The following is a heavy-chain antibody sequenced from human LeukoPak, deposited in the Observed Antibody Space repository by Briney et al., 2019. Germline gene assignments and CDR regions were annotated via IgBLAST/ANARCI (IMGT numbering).Heavy chain of an antibody. CDR1: GFTFSSYW. CDR3: ARDGGTGGYFDWLPFDY. V-gene: IGHV3-7*01. Sequence: GGSLRLSCAASGFTFSSYWMSWVRQAPGKGLEWVANIKQDGSEKYYVDSVKGRFTISRDNAKNSLYLQMNSLRAEDTAVYYCARDGGTGGYFDWLPFDYWGQGTLVTVSS. J-gene: IGHJ4*02. CDR2: IKQDGSEK. D-gene: IGHD3-9*01.